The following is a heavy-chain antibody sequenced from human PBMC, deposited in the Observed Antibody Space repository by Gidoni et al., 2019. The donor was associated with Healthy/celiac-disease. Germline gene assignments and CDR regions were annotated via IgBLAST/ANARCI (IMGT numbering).Heavy chain of an antibody. D-gene: IGHD4-17*01. CDR2: ISWNSGSI. CDR1: GFTFDDYA. V-gene: IGHV3-9*01. CDR3: AKEGGGMTTVTPDAFDI. Sequence: EVQLVESGGGLVQPGRSLRLSCAASGFTFDDYAMHWVRQAPGKGLEWVSGISWNSGSIGYADSVKGRFTISRDNAKNSLYLQMNSLRAEDTALYYCAKEGGGMTTVTPDAFDIWGQGTMVTVSS. J-gene: IGHJ3*02.